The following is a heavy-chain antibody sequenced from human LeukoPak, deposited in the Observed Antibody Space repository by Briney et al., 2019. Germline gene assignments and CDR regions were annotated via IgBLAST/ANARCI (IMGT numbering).Heavy chain of an antibody. D-gene: IGHD5-18*01. CDR3: ARLVSSNTADFDY. CDR2: IDPSDSYS. Sequence: GEFLKISCKGSGYSSTSYWITWVRQMPGKGLEWMGRIDPSDSYSNYSPSFQGHVTISADKSISTAYLQWSSLKASDTAMYYCARLVSSNTADFDYWGQGTLVTVSS. J-gene: IGHJ4*02. V-gene: IGHV5-10-1*01. CDR1: GYSSTSYW.